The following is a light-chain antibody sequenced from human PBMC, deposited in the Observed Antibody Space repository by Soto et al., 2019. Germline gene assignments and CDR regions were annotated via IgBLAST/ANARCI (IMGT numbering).Light chain of an antibody. CDR3: QSYDSSLSALYV. V-gene: IGLV1-40*01. CDR2: GNS. Sequence: QSVLTQPPSVSGAPGQRVTISCTGSSSNIGAGYDVHWYQQLPGTAPKLLIYGNSNRPSGVPDRFSGSKSGTSASLAITGLQAEDEADYYCQSYDSSLSALYVVVNGTKLTVL. J-gene: IGLJ1*01. CDR1: SSNIGAGYD.